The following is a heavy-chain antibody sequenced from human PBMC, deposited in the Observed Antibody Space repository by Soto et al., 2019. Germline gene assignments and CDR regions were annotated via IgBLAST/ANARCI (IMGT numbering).Heavy chain of an antibody. Sequence: EVLLEESGGGLVQPGGSLRLSCAASGSTVSNNYMAWVRQAPGKGLEWVSVIQGGGSISYADSVRDRFTISRDSSKNTVLLQMNSLRPEDTAVYFCARGEGSGSNALGYWGQGTLVTVSS. J-gene: IGHJ4*02. CDR3: ARGEGSGSNALGY. CDR2: IQGGGSI. V-gene: IGHV3-66*01. CDR1: GSTVSNNY. D-gene: IGHD3-10*01.